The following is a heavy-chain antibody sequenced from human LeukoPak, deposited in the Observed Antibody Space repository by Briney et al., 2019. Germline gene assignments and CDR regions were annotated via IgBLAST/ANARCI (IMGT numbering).Heavy chain of an antibody. D-gene: IGHD6-19*01. CDR2: ISSSGSTI. V-gene: IGHV3-11*04. Sequence: GGSLRLSCAASGFIFSDYYMSWIRQAPGKGLEWVSYISSSGSTIYYADSVKGRFTISRDNAKNSLYLQMNSLRAEDTAVYYCARADSSGWGSLDYWGQGTLVTVSS. CDR3: ARADSSGWGSLDY. CDR1: GFIFSDYY. J-gene: IGHJ4*02.